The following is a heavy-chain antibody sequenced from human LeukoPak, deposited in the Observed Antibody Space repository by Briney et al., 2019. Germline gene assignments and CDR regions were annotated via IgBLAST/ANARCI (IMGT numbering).Heavy chain of an antibody. Sequence: GGSLRLSCAASGFSFSSYGMHWVRQAPGKGLEWVAVIWYDGSKKYYTDSVKGRFIISRDNSRNTLYLQMNSLRAEDTAVYYCAKDPSGTTGGVDYWGQGTLVTVSS. CDR3: AKDPSGTTGGVDY. V-gene: IGHV3-30*02. CDR1: GFSFSSYG. J-gene: IGHJ4*02. D-gene: IGHD1-7*01. CDR2: IWYDGSKK.